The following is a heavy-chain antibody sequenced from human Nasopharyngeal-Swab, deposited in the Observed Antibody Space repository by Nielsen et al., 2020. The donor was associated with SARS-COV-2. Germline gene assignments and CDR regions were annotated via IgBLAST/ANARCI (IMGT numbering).Heavy chain of an antibody. J-gene: IGHJ6*03. Sequence: GGSLRLSCVTSGFTFRIYGMHWVRQAPGKGLEWVAVTSFDGSNKSYADSVKGRFTVSKDYAQNTLYLHMNSLRAEDTAVYYCAKGLRVGSAYYFYYYMDVWGKGTTVTVSS. CDR3: AKGLRVGSAYYFYYYMDV. CDR2: TSFDGSNK. D-gene: IGHD1-26*01. V-gene: IGHV3-30*05. CDR1: GFTFRIYG.